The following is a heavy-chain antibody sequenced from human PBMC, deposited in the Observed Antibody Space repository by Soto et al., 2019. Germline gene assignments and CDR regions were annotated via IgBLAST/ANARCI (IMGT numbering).Heavy chain of an antibody. CDR1: GYTFTRYA. V-gene: IGHV1-3*04. J-gene: IGHJ5*02. D-gene: IGHD4-17*01. CDR3: ARNVDYFDP. Sequence: QVQLVQSGPEVKKPGASVKVSCKASGYTFTRYAMHWVRQAPGQGLEWMGWINTGNVNSHYSQKFQGRVTFTRDTSATTAYMERTGLRPEYTAIDFCARNVDYFDPWGQGTLVTVSS. CDR2: INTGNVNS.